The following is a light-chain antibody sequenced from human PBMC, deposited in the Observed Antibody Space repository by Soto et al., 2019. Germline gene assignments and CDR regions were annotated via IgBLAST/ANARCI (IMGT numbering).Light chain of an antibody. Sequence: DIQMTQSPSSLSASVGDRVTITCRASQDVNTWLAWYQQKPGRAPNLLIFAASSLQSGVPSRFSGNGSGTHFTHSSSSLQPEYFAIYYCQQSYSSPYPFGLGTKVDIK. J-gene: IGKJ3*01. V-gene: IGKV1-12*01. CDR3: QQSYSSPYP. CDR1: QDVNTW. CDR2: AAS.